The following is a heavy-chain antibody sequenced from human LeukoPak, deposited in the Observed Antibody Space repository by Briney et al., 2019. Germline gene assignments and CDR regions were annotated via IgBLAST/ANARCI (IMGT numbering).Heavy chain of an antibody. CDR3: AKDAGITVVRGVIYYFDY. D-gene: IGHD3-10*01. CDR2: ISGSGGST. J-gene: IGHJ4*02. V-gene: IGHV3-23*01. CDR1: GFTFSNYA. Sequence: GGSLRLSCAASGFTFSNYAMNWVRQAPGKGLEWVSAISGSGGSTYYADSVKGRITISRDSSKNTLYLQMNSLRAEDTAVYYCAKDAGITVVRGVIYYFDYWGQGALVTVSS.